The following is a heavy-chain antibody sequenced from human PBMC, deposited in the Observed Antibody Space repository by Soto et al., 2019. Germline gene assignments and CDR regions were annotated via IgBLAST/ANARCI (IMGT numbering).Heavy chain of an antibody. D-gene: IGHD1-7*01. CDR1: GFTVSSNY. J-gene: IGHJ4*02. V-gene: IGHV3-53*01. Sequence: PGGSLRLSCAASGFTVSSNYMSWVRQAPGKGLEWVSVIYSGGSTYYADSVKGRFTISRDNSKNTLYLQMNSLRAEDTAVYYCARDAGRQYNWNYYFDYWGQGTLVTVSS. CDR3: ARDAGRQYNWNYYFDY. CDR2: IYSGGST.